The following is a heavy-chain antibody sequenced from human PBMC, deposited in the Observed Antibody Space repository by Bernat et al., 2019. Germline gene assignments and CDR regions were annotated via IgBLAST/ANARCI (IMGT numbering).Heavy chain of an antibody. CDR2: ISGSGGST. J-gene: IGHJ4*02. CDR1: GFTFSSYA. Sequence: EVQLLESGGGLVQPGGSLRLSCAASGFTFSSYAMSWVRQAPGKGLEWVSAISGSGGSTYYADSVKGRFTISRDNSKNTLYLQMNSLRAEDTAVYYCATPPGWQNDRGYDSSGLFGYWGQGTLVTVSS. V-gene: IGHV3-23*01. D-gene: IGHD3-22*01. CDR3: ATPPGWQNDRGYDSSGLFGY.